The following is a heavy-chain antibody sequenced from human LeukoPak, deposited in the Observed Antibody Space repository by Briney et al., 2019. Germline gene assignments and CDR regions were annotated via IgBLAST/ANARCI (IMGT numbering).Heavy chain of an antibody. CDR1: GFTFSSYA. V-gene: IGHV3-30-3*01. D-gene: IGHD2-2*01. CDR2: ISYDGSNK. J-gene: IGHJ6*03. Sequence: GGSLRLSCAASGFTFSSYAMHWVRQAPGKGLEWVAVISYDGSNKYYADSVKGRFTISRDNSKNTLYLQMNSLRAEDTAVYYCARDPDIVVVPAAIFYYYYYYMDVWGKGTTVTVSS. CDR3: ARDPDIVVVPAAIFYYYYYYMDV.